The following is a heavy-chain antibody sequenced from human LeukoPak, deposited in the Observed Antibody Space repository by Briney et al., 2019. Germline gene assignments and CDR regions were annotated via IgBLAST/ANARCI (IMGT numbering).Heavy chain of an antibody. Sequence: GGSLRLSCAASGFTFSSYEMNWVRQAPGKGLEWVSYMSSSGNSKHYADSVKGRFTISRDNAKNSLYLQMNSLRAEDTAAYYCAGEMATTSLDAFDYWGQGTLVTVSS. V-gene: IGHV3-48*03. J-gene: IGHJ4*02. CDR2: MSSSGNSK. D-gene: IGHD5-24*01. CDR3: AGEMATTSLDAFDY. CDR1: GFTFSSYE.